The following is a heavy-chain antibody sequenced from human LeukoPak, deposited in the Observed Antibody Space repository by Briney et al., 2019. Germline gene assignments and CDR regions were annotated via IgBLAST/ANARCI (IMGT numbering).Heavy chain of an antibody. Sequence: SETLSLTCTVSGYSISSGYYWGWIRQPPGKGLEWIGSFYHSGSTYYNPSLKSRATISLDTSKNQFSLKLSSVTAADPGVYYCARVRRVGATPFDYWGQGTLVTVSS. CDR1: GYSISSGYY. CDR2: FYHSGST. V-gene: IGHV4-38-2*02. CDR3: ARVRRVGATPFDY. D-gene: IGHD1-26*01. J-gene: IGHJ4*02.